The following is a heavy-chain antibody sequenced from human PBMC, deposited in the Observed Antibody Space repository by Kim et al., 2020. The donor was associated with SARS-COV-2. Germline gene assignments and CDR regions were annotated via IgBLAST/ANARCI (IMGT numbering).Heavy chain of an antibody. CDR1: GYTFTSYD. J-gene: IGHJ3*02. D-gene: IGHD3-10*01. Sequence: ASVKVSCKASGYTFTSYDINWVRQATGQGLEWMGWMNPISGTTNYAQKFRGRVTMTRDTSISTAYMELSSLRSDDTAVYYCARVLPIILLLWLRHEAFDI. CDR3: ARVLPIILLLWLRHEAFDI. CDR2: MNPISGTT. V-gene: IGHV1-8*01.